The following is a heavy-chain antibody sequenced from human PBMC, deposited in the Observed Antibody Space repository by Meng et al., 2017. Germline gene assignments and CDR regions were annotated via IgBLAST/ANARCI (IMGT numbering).Heavy chain of an antibody. CDR3: ARGRVVNWFDP. V-gene: IGHV4-39*07. CDR1: GGSISSSSYY. D-gene: IGHD2-15*01. J-gene: IGHJ5*02. Sequence: QLQLPESGPCVVKPSETLSLTCTVSGGSISSSSYYWGWIRQPPGKGLEWIGSIYYSGSTYYNPSLKSRVTISVDTSKNQFSLKLSSVTAADTAVYYCARGRVVNWFDPWGQGTLVTGSS. CDR2: IYYSGST.